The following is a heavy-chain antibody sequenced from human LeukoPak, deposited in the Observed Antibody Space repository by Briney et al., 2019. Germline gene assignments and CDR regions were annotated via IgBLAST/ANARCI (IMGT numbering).Heavy chain of an antibody. CDR3: ARELGKYRRILGRDSQWLAVSGFDN. J-gene: IGHJ4*02. V-gene: IGHV3-74*01. D-gene: IGHD6-19*01. CDR1: GFTFSSYW. Sequence: GGSLRLSCAASGFTFSSYWMHWVRQAPGKGLVWVSRINGDGSSTTYADSVKGRFTISRDNAKNTLYLQMNSLRAEDTAVYYCARELGKYRRILGRDSQWLAVSGFDNWGQGILVTVSS. CDR2: INGDGSST.